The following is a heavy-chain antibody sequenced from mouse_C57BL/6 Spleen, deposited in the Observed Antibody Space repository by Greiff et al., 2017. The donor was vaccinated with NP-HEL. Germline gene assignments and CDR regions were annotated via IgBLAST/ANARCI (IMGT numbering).Heavy chain of an antibody. CDR1: GFTFSSYT. CDR2: ISGGGGNT. V-gene: IGHV5-9*01. J-gene: IGHJ2*01. D-gene: IGHD1-1*01. CDR3: ARHNYGSSLYYFDY. Sequence: EVQVVESGGGLVKPGGSLKLSCAASGFTFSSYTMSWVRQTPEKRLEWVATISGGGGNTYYPDSVKGRFTISRDNAKNTLYLQMSSLRSEDTALYYCARHNYGSSLYYFDYWGQGTTLTVSS.